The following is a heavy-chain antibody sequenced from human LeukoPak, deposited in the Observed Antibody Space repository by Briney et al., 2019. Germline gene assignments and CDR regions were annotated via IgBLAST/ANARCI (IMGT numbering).Heavy chain of an antibody. CDR3: ARSLQTGPIPGAFDI. CDR2: ISSSSSYI. Sequence: GGSLRLSCAASGFTFSSYSMNWVRQAPGKGLEWVSSISSSSSYIYYADSVKGRFTISRDNAKNSLYLQMNSLRAEDTAVYYCARSLQTGPIPGAFDIWGQGTMVTVSS. J-gene: IGHJ3*02. V-gene: IGHV3-21*01. CDR1: GFTFSSYS. D-gene: IGHD1-14*01.